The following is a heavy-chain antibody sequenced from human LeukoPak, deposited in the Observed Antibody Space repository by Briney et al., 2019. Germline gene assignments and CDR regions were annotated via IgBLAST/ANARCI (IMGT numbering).Heavy chain of an antibody. V-gene: IGHV3-30*18. J-gene: IGHJ4*02. CDR2: ISYDGSNK. CDR1: GFTFSSYG. CDR3: AKDRNRSSGWGY. Sequence: GGSLRLSCAASGFTFSSYGMHWVRQAPGKGLEWVAVISYDGSNKYYADSVKGRFTISRDNSKNTLYLQMNSLRAEDTAVYYCAKDRNRSSGWGYWGQGTLVTVSS. D-gene: IGHD6-19*01.